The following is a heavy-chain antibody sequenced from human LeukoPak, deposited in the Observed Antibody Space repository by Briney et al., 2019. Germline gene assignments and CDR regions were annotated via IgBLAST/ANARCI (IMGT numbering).Heavy chain of an antibody. CDR2: IGTHGTTT. Sequence: GGSLRLSCAASGFTFSSYAMTWVRQAPGKGLEWVSSIGTHGTTTYYADSVKGRFTISRDDSKNTLYLQMYSLRADDTAVYYCAKAGHIVATIELDYWGQGTLVTVSS. CDR1: GFTFSSYA. D-gene: IGHD5-12*01. V-gene: IGHV3-23*05. J-gene: IGHJ4*02. CDR3: AKAGHIVATIELDY.